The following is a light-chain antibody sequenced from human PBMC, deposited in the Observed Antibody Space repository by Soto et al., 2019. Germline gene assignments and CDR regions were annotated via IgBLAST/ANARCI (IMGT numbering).Light chain of an antibody. CDR2: TNN. CDR3: AAWDDSLNAVV. Sequence: QSVLTQPPSVSGTPGHKVSISCSGSTSNLGGNTVNWYQQLPGTAPKLLIYTNNQRPSGVPDRFSGSKSGTSASLAISDLRSEDEADFYCAAWDDSLNAVVFGGGTKGTVL. J-gene: IGLJ2*01. V-gene: IGLV1-44*01. CDR1: TSNLGGNT.